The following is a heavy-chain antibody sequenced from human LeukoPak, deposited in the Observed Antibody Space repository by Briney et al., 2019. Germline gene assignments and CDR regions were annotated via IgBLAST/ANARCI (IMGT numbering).Heavy chain of an antibody. CDR3: ARDPRVLWPYYYYYGMDV. Sequence: SGTLSLTCAVSGGSISSSNWWSWVRQPPGKGLEWIGEIYHSGSTNYNPSLKSRVTISVDTSKNQFSLKLSSVTAADTAVYYCARDPRVLWPYYYYYGMDVWGQGTTVTVSS. CDR2: IYHSGST. D-gene: IGHD2-2*01. J-gene: IGHJ6*02. V-gene: IGHV4-4*02. CDR1: GGSISSSNW.